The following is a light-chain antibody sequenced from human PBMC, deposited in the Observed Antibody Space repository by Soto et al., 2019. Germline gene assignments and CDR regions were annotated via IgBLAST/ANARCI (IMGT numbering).Light chain of an antibody. V-gene: IGKV1-9*01. Sequence: DIQLTQSPSFLSASVGDRVTITCRASQGISSYLAWYQQKPGKAPKLLIYAASTLQSGVPSRFSGSGSGTEFTLTISSLQPEDFATYYCHQYNNWPPAFGGGTKVEIK. CDR3: HQYNNWPPA. J-gene: IGKJ4*01. CDR1: QGISSY. CDR2: AAS.